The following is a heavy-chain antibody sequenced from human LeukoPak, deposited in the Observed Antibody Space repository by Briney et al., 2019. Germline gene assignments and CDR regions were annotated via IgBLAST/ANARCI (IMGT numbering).Heavy chain of an antibody. Sequence: SETLSLTCAVYGGSFSGYYWSWIRQPPGKGLEWIGEINHSGSTNYNPSLKSRVTISVDTSKNRFSLKLSSVTAADTAVYYCASARGYSYGHRYFDYWGQGTLVTVSS. D-gene: IGHD5-18*01. CDR2: INHSGST. J-gene: IGHJ4*02. V-gene: IGHV4-34*01. CDR3: ASARGYSYGHRYFDY. CDR1: GGSFSGYY.